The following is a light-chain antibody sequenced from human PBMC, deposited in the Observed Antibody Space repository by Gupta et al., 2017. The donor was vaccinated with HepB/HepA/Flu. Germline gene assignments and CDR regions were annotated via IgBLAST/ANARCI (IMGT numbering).Light chain of an antibody. J-gene: IGLJ2*01. Sequence: QPALTQPASVSGSPGQSLTISCTGTRSDVGGYNYVSWHQQHPGKAPKLLIYDVFNRPSGVSNRFSGSKSGNTASLTISGLQAEDEADYYCSSYASSSTVVFGGGTKLTVL. CDR1: RSDVGGYNY. V-gene: IGLV2-14*03. CDR2: DVF. CDR3: SSYASSSTVV.